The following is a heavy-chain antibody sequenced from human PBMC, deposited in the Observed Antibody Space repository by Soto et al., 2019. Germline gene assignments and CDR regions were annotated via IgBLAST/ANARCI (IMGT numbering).Heavy chain of an antibody. CDR3: ARRARVKWLSPPHGGYFDY. V-gene: IGHV4-34*01. D-gene: IGHD3-22*01. J-gene: IGHJ4*02. CDR1: GGSFSGYY. Sequence: QVQLQQWGAGLLKPSETLSLTCAVYGGSFSGYYWSWIRQPPGKGLEWIGEINHSGSTNYNPSLKSRVTISVDTSKNQFSLKLSSVTAADTAVYYCARRARVKWLSPPHGGYFDYWGQGTLVTVSS. CDR2: INHSGST.